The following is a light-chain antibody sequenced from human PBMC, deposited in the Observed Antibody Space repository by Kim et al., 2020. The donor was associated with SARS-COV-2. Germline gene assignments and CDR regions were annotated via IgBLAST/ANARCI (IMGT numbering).Light chain of an antibody. V-gene: IGKV1-5*03. CDR2: KAA. Sequence: EYGGYRVIISCRASRSLDSYLAWYQQKPGKAPKLLIYKAASLKSAVPSRFSGSGSGTEFTLTTSSLQPDDFATYYCQQYRSYPWTFGQGTKVDIK. CDR1: RSLDSY. CDR3: QQYRSYPWT. J-gene: IGKJ1*01.